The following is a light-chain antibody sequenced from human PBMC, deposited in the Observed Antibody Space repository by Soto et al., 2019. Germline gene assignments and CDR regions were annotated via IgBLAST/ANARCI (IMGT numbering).Light chain of an antibody. CDR2: DAS. J-gene: IGKJ1*01. CDR3: QQYDKYST. CDR1: QSISVS. Sequence: IHITQSPSTLSSSFGDTVTITFRASQSISVSLAWYQQKPGKAPNLLIYDASTLQGGVPSRFSGSGSGTEFTLTVTSLQPEDFATYFCQQYDKYSTFGHGTKVDIK. V-gene: IGKV1-5*01.